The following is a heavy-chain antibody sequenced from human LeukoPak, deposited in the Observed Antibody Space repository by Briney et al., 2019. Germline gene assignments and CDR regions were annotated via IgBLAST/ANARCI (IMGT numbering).Heavy chain of an antibody. J-gene: IGHJ4*02. CDR3: TSYYCSSGSCYFDT. Sequence: GGSLRLSCAVSGFTAGYNYMSSVRQAPGKGLEWVSVIYRGDTYYSDSLKGRFIISRDDSKNTVFLQMNSLSADDTAVYFCTSYYCSSGSCYFDTWGQGTLVAVSS. V-gene: IGHV3-53*01. CDR2: IYRGDT. CDR1: GFTAGYNY. D-gene: IGHD2-15*01.